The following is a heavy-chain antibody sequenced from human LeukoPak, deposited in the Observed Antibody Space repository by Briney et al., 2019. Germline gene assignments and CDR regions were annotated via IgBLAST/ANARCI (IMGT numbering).Heavy chain of an antibody. Sequence: SVKVSCKASGGTFSSYAISWVRQAPGQGLEWMGGIIPIFGTANYAQKFQGRVTITADESTSTAYMELSSLRSEDTAVYYCARLVEYCSGGSCYADWGQGTLVTVSS. J-gene: IGHJ4*02. CDR2: IIPIFGTA. D-gene: IGHD2-15*01. CDR1: GGTFSSYA. V-gene: IGHV1-69*13. CDR3: ARLVEYCSGGSCYAD.